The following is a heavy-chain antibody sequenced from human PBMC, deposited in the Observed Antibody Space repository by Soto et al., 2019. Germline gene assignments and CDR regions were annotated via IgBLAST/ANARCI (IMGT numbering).Heavy chain of an antibody. J-gene: IGHJ6*02. CDR1: GGTFSSYA. V-gene: IGHV1-69*01. CDR3: ARGRGSYLYYGMDV. Sequence: QVQLVQSGAEVKKPGSSVKVSCKASGGTFSSYAISWVRQAPGQGLEWMGGIIPIFGTANYAQKFQGRVTITADEPTSTAYRGRSSLRSEDRAVYYWARGRGSYLYYGMDVWAQGPTVPVSS. D-gene: IGHD2-15*01. CDR2: IIPIFGTA.